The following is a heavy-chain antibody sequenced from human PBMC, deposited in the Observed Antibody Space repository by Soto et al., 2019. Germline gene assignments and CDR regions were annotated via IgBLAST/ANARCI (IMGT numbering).Heavy chain of an antibody. V-gene: IGHV1-2*04. D-gene: IGHD3-10*01. J-gene: IGHJ4*02. CDR1: GYTFTGYY. CDR2: INPNSGGT. CDR3: ARGSGSGSYYNVGY. Sequence: GASVKVSCKASGYTFTGYYMHWVRQAPGQGLEWMGWINPNSGGTNYAQKFQGWVTMTRDTSISTAYMELSRLRSDDTAVYYCARGSGSGSYYNVGYWGQGTLVTVSS.